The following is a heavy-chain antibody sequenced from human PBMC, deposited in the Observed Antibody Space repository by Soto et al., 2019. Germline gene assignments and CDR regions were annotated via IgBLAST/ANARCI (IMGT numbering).Heavy chain of an antibody. J-gene: IGHJ6*02. Sequence: GGSLRLSCAASGFTFSSYAMHWVRQAPGKGLEWVAVISYDGSNKYYADSVKGRFTISRDNSKNTLYLQMNSLRAEDTAVYYCARGAPPVDTAMVTTPLDYYYGMDVWGQGTXVTVSS. V-gene: IGHV3-30-3*01. CDR3: ARGAPPVDTAMVTTPLDYYYGMDV. CDR2: ISYDGSNK. CDR1: GFTFSSYA. D-gene: IGHD5-18*01.